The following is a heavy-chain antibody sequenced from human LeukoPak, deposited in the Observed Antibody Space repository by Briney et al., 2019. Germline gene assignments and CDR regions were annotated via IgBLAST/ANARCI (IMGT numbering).Heavy chain of an antibody. CDR2: ISSIGSTI. V-gene: IGHV3-48*03. D-gene: IGHD3-3*01. J-gene: IGHJ5*02. CDR1: GFTFSSYE. Sequence: GGSLRLSCAASGFTFSSYEMNWVRQAPGKGLEWVSYISSIGSTIYYADSVKGRFTISRDNAKNSLYLQMNSLRAEDTAVYYCARDRSITIFGVVEYNWFDPWGQGTLVTVSS. CDR3: ARDRSITIFGVVEYNWFDP.